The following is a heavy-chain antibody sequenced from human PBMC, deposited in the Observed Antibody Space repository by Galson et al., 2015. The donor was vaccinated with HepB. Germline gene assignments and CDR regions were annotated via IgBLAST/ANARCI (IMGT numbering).Heavy chain of an antibody. CDR2: IYYSGST. J-gene: IGHJ5*02. CDR1: GGSISSSSYY. Sequence: SETLSLTCTVSGGSISSSSYYWGWIRQPPGKGLEWIGSIYYSGSTYYNPSLNSRVTISVDTSKNQFSLKLSSVTAADTAVYYCARQIQYYDILTGYYPGWFDPWGQGTLVTVSS. D-gene: IGHD3-9*01. CDR3: ARQIQYYDILTGYYPGWFDP. V-gene: IGHV4-39*01.